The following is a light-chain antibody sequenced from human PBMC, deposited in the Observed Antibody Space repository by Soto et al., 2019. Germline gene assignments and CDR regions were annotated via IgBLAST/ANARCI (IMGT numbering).Light chain of an antibody. CDR3: QQFNDYPIT. V-gene: IGKV1D-13*01. CDR1: QTISRA. CDR2: DAS. Sequence: AIQLTQSPSSLSASVGDRVTITCRASQTISRALAWYQQKPGKPPPLLIHDASTLESGVPSRFSGSGSGTDLTLTISSLQPEDFATYFCQQFNDYPITFGQGTRLEIK. J-gene: IGKJ5*01.